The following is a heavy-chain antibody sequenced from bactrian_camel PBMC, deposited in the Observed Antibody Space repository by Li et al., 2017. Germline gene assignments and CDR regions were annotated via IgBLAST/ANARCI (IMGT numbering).Heavy chain of an antibody. J-gene: IGHJ6*01. CDR3: ATEATVGCGIIGTFRS. D-gene: IGHD3*01. CDR1: GVTVSTSC. CDR2: ISSDGST. Sequence: HVQLVESGGGSVQAGGSLTLSCAASGVTVSTSCVAWFRQAPGNECELVSSISSDGSTYYEDSVKGRFTISQDNAKNTVYLQMNSLKPDDTAMYYCATEATVGCGIIGTFRSWGQGTQVTVS. V-gene: IGHV3S55*01.